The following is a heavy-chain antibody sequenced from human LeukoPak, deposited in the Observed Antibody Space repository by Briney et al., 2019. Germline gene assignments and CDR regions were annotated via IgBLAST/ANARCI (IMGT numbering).Heavy chain of an antibody. J-gene: IGHJ1*01. V-gene: IGHV3-7*01. CDR3: ARGPFSADIVVVPAALNIVFQH. Sequence: PGGSLRLSCAASGFTFSSYWMSWVRQAPGKGLEWVANINQDGSEKYYVDSVKGRFTISRDNAKNSLYLQMNSLRAEDTAVYYCARGPFSADIVVVPAALNIVFQHWGQGTLVTVSS. D-gene: IGHD2-2*01. CDR1: GFTFSSYW. CDR2: INQDGSEK.